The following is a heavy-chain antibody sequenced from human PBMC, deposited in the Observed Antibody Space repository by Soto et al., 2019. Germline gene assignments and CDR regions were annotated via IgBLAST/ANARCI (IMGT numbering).Heavy chain of an antibody. CDR1: GYTFTGYY. V-gene: IGHV1-2*04. CDR3: ARDPLDYYGSGTNPQYYGMDV. Sequence: GVSVKVSCKASGYTFTGYYMHWVRQAPGQGLEWMGWINPNSGGTNYAQKFQGWVTMTRDTSISTAYMELSRLRSDDTAVYYCARDPLDYYGSGTNPQYYGMDVWGQGTTVTVSS. D-gene: IGHD3-10*01. J-gene: IGHJ6*02. CDR2: INPNSGGT.